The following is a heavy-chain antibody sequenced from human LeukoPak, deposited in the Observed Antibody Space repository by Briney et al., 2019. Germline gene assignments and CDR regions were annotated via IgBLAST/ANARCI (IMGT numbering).Heavy chain of an antibody. Sequence: PGGSLILSCAASGFTFSNYAMHWVRQAPGKGLEWVAVISYDGSNKYYADSVKGRFTISRDNSKNTLYLQMNSLRAEDTAVYYCARSLATSYYYMDVWGKGTTVTVSS. CDR1: GFTFSNYA. D-gene: IGHD5-12*01. CDR3: ARSLATSYYYMDV. CDR2: ISYDGSNK. J-gene: IGHJ6*03. V-gene: IGHV3-30*04.